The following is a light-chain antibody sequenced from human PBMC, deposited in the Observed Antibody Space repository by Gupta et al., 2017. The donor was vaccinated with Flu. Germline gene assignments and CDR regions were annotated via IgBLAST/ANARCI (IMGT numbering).Light chain of an antibody. CDR3: RVSDSSSHSEGVV. CDR2: DDI. J-gene: IGLJ2*01. V-gene: IGLV3-21*02. CDR1: NIGSKS. Sequence: TARVTGGRNNIGSKSVDWYKQKPGETAVLVVHDDIDRRSGRPARLSGSNTGNTATLTISRVEAGEEEDDYCRVSDSSSHSEGVVFGRGTKLTVL.